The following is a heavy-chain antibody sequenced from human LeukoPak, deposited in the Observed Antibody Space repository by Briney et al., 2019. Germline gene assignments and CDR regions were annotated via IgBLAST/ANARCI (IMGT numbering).Heavy chain of an antibody. V-gene: IGHV3-48*01. D-gene: IGHD3-22*01. CDR2: ISSSSSAI. CDR3: ARERFRSGYVPFDY. CDR1: GFTFSSYS. Sequence: GGSLRLSCAASGFTFSSYSMNWVRQAPGKGLEWVSYISSSSSAIYYADSVKGRFTISRDNAKNSLYLQMNSLRAEDTAVYYCARERFRSGYVPFDYWGQGTLVTVSS. J-gene: IGHJ4*02.